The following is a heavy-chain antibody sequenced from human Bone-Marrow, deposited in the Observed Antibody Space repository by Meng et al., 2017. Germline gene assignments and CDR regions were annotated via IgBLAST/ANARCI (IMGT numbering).Heavy chain of an antibody. CDR3: AREKPQEYWLGAFDI. Sequence: ASATVSCKPSGYTFTDYYMNWVRQAPGQGLEWMGWINPNTGGTNYAQKFQGRVTMTRDTSISTAYMELSRLRSDDTALYYCAREKPQEYWLGAFDIWGQGTMVTVSS. CDR1: GYTFTDYY. CDR2: INPNTGGT. J-gene: IGHJ3*02. V-gene: IGHV1-2*02. D-gene: IGHD2-8*02.